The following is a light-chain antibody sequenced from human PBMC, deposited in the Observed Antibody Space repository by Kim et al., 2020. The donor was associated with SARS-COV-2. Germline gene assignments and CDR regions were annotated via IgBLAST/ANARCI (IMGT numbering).Light chain of an antibody. CDR1: QGISSY. CDR3: QQLNSYT. V-gene: IGKV1-9*01. J-gene: IGKJ4*01. CDR2: AAS. Sequence: LSASVGDRVTITCRASQGISSYLAWYQQKPGKAPKLLIYAASTLQSGVPSRFSGSGSGTDFTLTTSSLQPEDFATYYCQQLNSYTFGGGTKVDIK.